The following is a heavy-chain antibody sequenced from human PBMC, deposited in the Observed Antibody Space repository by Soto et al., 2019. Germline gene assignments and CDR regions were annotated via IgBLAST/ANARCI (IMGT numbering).Heavy chain of an antibody. CDR2: IWYDGSNK. J-gene: IGHJ6*02. CDR3: AREYYFGSGSLFVV. CDR1: GFTFSSYG. V-gene: IGHV3-33*01. Sequence: GGSLRLSCAASGFTFSSYGMHWVRQAPGKGLEWVAVIWYDGSNKYYADSLKGRFTISRDNSKNTLYLQMSSLRAEDTAVYYCAREYYFGSGSLFVVWGQGTTVTVSS. D-gene: IGHD3-10*01.